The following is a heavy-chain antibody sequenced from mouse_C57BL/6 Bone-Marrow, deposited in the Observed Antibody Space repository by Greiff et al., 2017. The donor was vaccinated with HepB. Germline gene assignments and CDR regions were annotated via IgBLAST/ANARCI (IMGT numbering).Heavy chain of an antibody. D-gene: IGHD1-2*01. V-gene: IGHV14-4*01. Sequence: EVQLQQSGAELVRPGASVKLSCTASGFNIKDDYMHWVRQGPEQGLEWIGWIDPENGDTEYASKFQGKATITADTSSNTAYLQLSSLTSEDTAVYYCTTHTTAYYFDYWGQGTTRTVSS. CDR1: GFNIKDDY. CDR3: TTHTTAYYFDY. CDR2: IDPENGDT. J-gene: IGHJ2*01.